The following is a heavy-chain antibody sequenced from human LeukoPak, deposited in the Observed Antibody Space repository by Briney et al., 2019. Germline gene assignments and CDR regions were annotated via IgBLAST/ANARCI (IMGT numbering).Heavy chain of an antibody. CDR2: IKQDGSEK. J-gene: IGHJ3*02. CDR1: GFTFSSYW. V-gene: IGHV3-7*01. CDR3: ARETGDKDDAFDI. Sequence: GGSLRLSCAASGFTFSSYWVSWVRQAPGKELEWVANIKQDGSEKYYVDSVKGRFTISRDNAKNSLYLQMNSLRAEDTAVYYCARETGDKDDAFDIWGQGTMVTVSS. D-gene: IGHD7-27*01.